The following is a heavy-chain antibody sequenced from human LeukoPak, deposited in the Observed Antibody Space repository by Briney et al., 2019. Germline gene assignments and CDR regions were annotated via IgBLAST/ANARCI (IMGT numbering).Heavy chain of an antibody. V-gene: IGHV4-31*03. CDR2: IYYSGST. CDR3: ARVPLHFDILTGYHNQAYGMDV. J-gene: IGHJ6*02. D-gene: IGHD3-9*01. CDR1: GGSISSGGYY. Sequence: SETLSLTCTVSGGSISSGGYYWSWIRQHPGKGLEWIGYIYYSGSTYYNPSLKSRVTISVDTSKDQFSLKLSSVTAADTAVYYCARVPLHFDILTGYHNQAYGMDVWGQGTTVTVSS.